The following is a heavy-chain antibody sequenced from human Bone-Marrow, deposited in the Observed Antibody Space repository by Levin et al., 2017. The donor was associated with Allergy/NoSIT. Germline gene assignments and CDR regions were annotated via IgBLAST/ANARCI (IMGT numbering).Heavy chain of an antibody. J-gene: IGHJ6*02. Sequence: PGGSLRLSCAASGLSFSNYDMNWVRQAPGKGLEWVSSISGGSSRIYYADSVKGRFTISRDNAKNSLYLQMNSLRVEDTAVYYCASWALFYYDGSDFDYFYYGMDVWGQGTTVTVSS. V-gene: IGHV3-21*06. CDR3: ASWALFYYDGSDFDYFYYGMDV. D-gene: IGHD3-16*01. CDR2: ISGGSSRI. CDR1: GLSFSNYD.